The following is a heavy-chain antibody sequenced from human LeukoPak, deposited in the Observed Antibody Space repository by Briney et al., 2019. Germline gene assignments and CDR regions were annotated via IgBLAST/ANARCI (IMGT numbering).Heavy chain of an antibody. CDR3: ARFSAVAGTDY. Sequence: GGSLRLFCAASGFTFSSYSMNWVRQAPGKGLEWVSSISSSSSYIYYADSVKGRFTISRDNAKNSLYLQMNSLRAEDTALYHCARFSAVAGTDYWGQGTQVTVSS. CDR1: GFTFSSYS. CDR2: ISSSSSYI. V-gene: IGHV3-21*04. J-gene: IGHJ4*02. D-gene: IGHD6-19*01.